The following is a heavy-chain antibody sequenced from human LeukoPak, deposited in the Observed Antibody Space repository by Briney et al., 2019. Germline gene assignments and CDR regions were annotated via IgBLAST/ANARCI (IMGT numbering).Heavy chain of an antibody. CDR2: ISGSGGST. Sequence: GGSLRLSCAASGFTFSSYAMSWVRQAPGKGLEWVSAISGSGGSTYYADSVKGRFTNSRDNSKNTLYLQMNSLRAEDTAVYYCAKDPLSPEYYYYYYGMDVWGQGTTVTVSS. CDR3: AKDPLSPEYYYYYYGMDV. D-gene: IGHD1-14*01. V-gene: IGHV3-23*01. CDR1: GFTFSSYA. J-gene: IGHJ6*02.